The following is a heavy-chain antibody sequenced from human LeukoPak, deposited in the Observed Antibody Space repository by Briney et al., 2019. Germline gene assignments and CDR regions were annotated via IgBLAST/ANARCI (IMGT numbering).Heavy chain of an antibody. CDR1: GGSMSSSSYY. CDR3: ARLGLRVGASNWFDP. CDR2: IYYSGST. D-gene: IGHD1-26*01. V-gene: IGHV4-39*01. Sequence: SETLSLTCTVSGGSMSSSSYYWGWIRQPPGKGLEWIGSIYYSGSTYYNPSLKSRVTISVDTSKNQFSLKLSSVTAADTAVYYCARLGLRVGASNWFDPWGQGTLVTVSS. J-gene: IGHJ5*02.